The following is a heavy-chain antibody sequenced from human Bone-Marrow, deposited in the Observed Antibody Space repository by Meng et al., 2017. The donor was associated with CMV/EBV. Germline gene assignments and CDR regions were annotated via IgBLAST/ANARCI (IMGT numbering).Heavy chain of an antibody. CDR2: INHSGST. CDR1: GFTFSSYW. V-gene: IGHV4-34*01. Sequence: GSLRLSCAASGFTFSSYWMHWVRQAPGKGLEWIGEINHSGSTNYNPSLKSRVTISVDTSKNQFSLKLSSVTAADTAVYYCARVSGMGITMVRGVTPRFDPWGQGTLVTVSS. J-gene: IGHJ5*02. CDR3: ARVSGMGITMVRGVTPRFDP. D-gene: IGHD3-10*01.